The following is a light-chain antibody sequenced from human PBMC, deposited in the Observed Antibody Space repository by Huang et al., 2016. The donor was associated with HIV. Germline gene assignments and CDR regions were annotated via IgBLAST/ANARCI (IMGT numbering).Light chain of an antibody. CDR3: QQYDDWPYT. CDR2: GAS. Sequence: EIVMTQSPATLAVSPGERATLSCRASQTIKNNVAWYQQRPGPSPRLLIYGASSRATGIPARFSGSGSGTEFSVTITSLQSEDFALYYCQQYDDWPYTFGQGTRLEIK. J-gene: IGKJ2*01. V-gene: IGKV3-15*01. CDR1: QTIKNN.